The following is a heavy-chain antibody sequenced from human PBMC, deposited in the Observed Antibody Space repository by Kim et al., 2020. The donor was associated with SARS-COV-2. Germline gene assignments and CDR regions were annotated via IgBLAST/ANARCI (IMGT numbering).Heavy chain of an antibody. V-gene: IGHV4-59*01. J-gene: IGHJ3*02. CDR3: ARVWDFDWFGAFDI. D-gene: IGHD3-9*01. CDR1: GGSISSYY. Sequence: SETLSLTCTVSGGSISSYYWSWIRQPPGKGLEWIGYIYYSGSTNYNPSLKSRVTISVDTSKNQFSLKLCSVTAADTAVYYCARVWDFDWFGAFDIWGQGTMVTVSS. CDR2: IYYSGST.